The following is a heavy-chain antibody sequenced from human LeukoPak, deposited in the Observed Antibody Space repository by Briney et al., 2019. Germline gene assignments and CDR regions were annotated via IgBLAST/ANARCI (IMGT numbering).Heavy chain of an antibody. CDR3: ARDPPVVINPAWDY. CDR1: GGSINSSDW. J-gene: IGHJ4*02. Sequence: SETLSLTCSVSGGSINSSDWWSWVRQPPGEGLEWIGEIYHSGTTNYNPSIKSRVTISVDKSKTQFSLKLKSVTAADTAVYYCARDPPVVINPAWDYWGQGTLVTVSS. V-gene: IGHV4-4*02. CDR2: IYHSGTT. D-gene: IGHD3-22*01.